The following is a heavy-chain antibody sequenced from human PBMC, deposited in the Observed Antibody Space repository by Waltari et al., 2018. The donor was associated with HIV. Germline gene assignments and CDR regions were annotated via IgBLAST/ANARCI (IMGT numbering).Heavy chain of an antibody. CDR2: IAYDGSRQ. Sequence: QVHLVASGGGVVQPGRSLRLSCAASGYILHDYALHWVRQAPGKGLEWVAFIAYDGSRQQYADSVRGRFTISRDDFKNTLYLQMNSLRPGDTAVYYCARESKYSHKYYPFEYWGQGTLVSVSS. J-gene: IGHJ4*02. CDR1: GYILHDYA. CDR3: ARESKYSHKYYPFEY. D-gene: IGHD5-12*01. V-gene: IGHV3-30-3*01.